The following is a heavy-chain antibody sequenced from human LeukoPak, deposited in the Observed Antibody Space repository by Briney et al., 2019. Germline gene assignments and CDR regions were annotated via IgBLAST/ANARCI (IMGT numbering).Heavy chain of an antibody. D-gene: IGHD5-24*01. Sequence: PSETLSLTCTVSGGSISSSSYYWGWIRQPPGKGLEWIGSIYYSGSTYYNPSLKSRVTISVDTSKNQFSLKLSSVTAADTAVYYCARERLEMATIDYYYYMDVWGKGTTVTISS. CDR1: GGSISSSSYY. V-gene: IGHV4-39*07. CDR3: ARERLEMATIDYYYYMDV. CDR2: IYYSGST. J-gene: IGHJ6*03.